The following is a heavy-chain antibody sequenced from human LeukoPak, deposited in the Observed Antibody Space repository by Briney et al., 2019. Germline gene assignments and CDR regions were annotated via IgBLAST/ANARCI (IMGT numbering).Heavy chain of an antibody. D-gene: IGHD5-12*01. Sequence: GGSLRLSCAASGFTFSRYSMNWVRQAPGKGLEWVSYISSSGSTIYYADSVEGRFTISRDNAKNSLYLQMNSLRAEDTAVYYCARGPVDSLNWFDPWGQGTLVTVSS. CDR1: GFTFSRYS. V-gene: IGHV3-48*04. CDR3: ARGPVDSLNWFDP. CDR2: ISSSGSTI. J-gene: IGHJ5*02.